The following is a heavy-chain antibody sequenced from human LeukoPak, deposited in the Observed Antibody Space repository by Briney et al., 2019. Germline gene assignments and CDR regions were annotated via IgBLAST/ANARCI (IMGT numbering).Heavy chain of an antibody. CDR1: GHTLIALS. Sequence: ASVKVSCKVSGHTLIALSMHWVRQAPGQGLEWMGWINPNSGGTNYAQKFQGRVTMTRDTSITTAYMELSRLSSDDTAVYYCARHPGKVTNDWYFDLWGRGTLVTVSS. D-gene: IGHD4-23*01. CDR3: ARHPGKVTNDWYFDL. CDR2: INPNSGGT. V-gene: IGHV1-2*02. J-gene: IGHJ2*01.